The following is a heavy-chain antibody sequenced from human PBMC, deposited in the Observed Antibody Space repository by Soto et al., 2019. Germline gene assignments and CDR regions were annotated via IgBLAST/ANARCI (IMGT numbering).Heavy chain of an antibody. J-gene: IGHJ4*02. CDR3: ARVDGDDYYFDY. CDR1: GYTFTSYG. V-gene: IGHV1-18*01. CDR2: ISAYNGNT. D-gene: IGHD2-21*02. Sequence: ASVKVSCKASGYTFTSYGISWVRQAPGQGLEWMGWISAYNGNTNYAQKLQGRVTMTTDTSTSTAYMELRSLRFDVTAVYYCARVDGDDYYFDYWGQGTLVTVSS.